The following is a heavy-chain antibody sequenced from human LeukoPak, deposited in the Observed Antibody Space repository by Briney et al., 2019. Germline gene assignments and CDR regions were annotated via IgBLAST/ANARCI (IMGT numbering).Heavy chain of an antibody. D-gene: IGHD4-17*01. CDR1: GGSISSSNW. CDR2: IYHSGST. Sequence: SSETLSLTCAVSGGSISSSNWWSWVRQPPGKGLEWIGEIYHSGSTNYNPSLKSRVTISVDKSKNQFSLKLSSMTAADTAVYYCARAMTTVTHTEYFQHWGQGTLVTVS. J-gene: IGHJ1*01. CDR3: ARAMTTVTHTEYFQH. V-gene: IGHV4-4*02.